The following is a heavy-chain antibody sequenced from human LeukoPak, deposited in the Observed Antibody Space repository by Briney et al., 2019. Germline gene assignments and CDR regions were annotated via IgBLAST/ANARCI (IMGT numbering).Heavy chain of an antibody. CDR1: GYTFVSFG. CDR2: MSPYHANT. Sequence: ASVKVSCKASGYTFVSFGISWVRQAPGQGLEWMGWMSPYHANTKYAQKLQGRVTMTTDTSTRTAYMEVRGLTSDDTAVYYCARDPGSGGSGWQIPPHFDYWGQGTLVTVSS. J-gene: IGHJ4*02. D-gene: IGHD6-19*01. CDR3: ARDPGSGGSGWQIPPHFDY. V-gene: IGHV1-18*01.